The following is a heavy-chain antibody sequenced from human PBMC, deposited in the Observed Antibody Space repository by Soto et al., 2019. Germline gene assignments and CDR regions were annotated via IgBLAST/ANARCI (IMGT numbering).Heavy chain of an antibody. Sequence: QVQLQESGPGLVNPSGTLSLTCAVSGDSFSSSNWWTWVRQPPGKRLEWIGEWIGEWISGNTNYNPSLKSRVTISADKSKKQFSLNLISVTAADTAVYYCARALFPGWFDSWGQGILVTVSS. V-gene: IGHV4-4*02. CDR3: ARALFPGWFDS. CDR2: WIGEWISGNT. J-gene: IGHJ5*01. CDR1: GDSFSSSNW.